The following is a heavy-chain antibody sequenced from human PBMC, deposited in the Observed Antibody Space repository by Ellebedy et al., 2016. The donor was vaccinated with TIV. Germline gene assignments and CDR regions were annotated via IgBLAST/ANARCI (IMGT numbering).Heavy chain of an antibody. J-gene: IGHJ4*02. V-gene: IGHV3-74*01. CDR2: INTDGSST. Sequence: GESLKISCVASGFTLSGYWMHWVRHVPGKGLVWLARINTDGSSTSYADSVEGRFTISRDNAKKTLYLEMSGLRSDDTALYYCARESVRYFDWDYWGQGTLVAV. CDR3: ARESVRYFDWDY. CDR1: GFTLSGYW. D-gene: IGHD3-9*01.